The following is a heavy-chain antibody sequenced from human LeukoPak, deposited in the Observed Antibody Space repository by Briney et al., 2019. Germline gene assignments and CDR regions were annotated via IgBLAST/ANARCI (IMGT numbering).Heavy chain of an antibody. CDR1: GYTFTSYA. CDR3: ALTPPSKWAFDY. D-gene: IGHD1-26*01. Sequence: ASVTVSCKASGYTFTSYAMHWVRQAPGQRLEWMGWINAGNGNTKYSQKFQGRVTITRDTSASTAYMELSSLRSEDTAVYYCALTPPSKWAFDYWGQGTLVTVSS. V-gene: IGHV1-3*01. J-gene: IGHJ4*02. CDR2: INAGNGNT.